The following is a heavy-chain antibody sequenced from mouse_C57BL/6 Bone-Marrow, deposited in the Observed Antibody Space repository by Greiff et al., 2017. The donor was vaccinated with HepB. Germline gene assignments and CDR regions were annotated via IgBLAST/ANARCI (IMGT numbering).Heavy chain of an antibody. CDR3: AGGSYGYYAMDS. CDR1: GYTFTSYW. CDR2: IYPGSGST. J-gene: IGHJ4*01. V-gene: IGHV1-55*01. Sequence: VQLQQPGAELVKPGASVKMSCKASGYTFTSYWITWVKQRPGQGLEWIGDIYPGSGSTNYNEKFKSKATLTVDTSSSTAYMQLSSLTSEDSAVYYCAGGSYGYYAMDSWGQGTPVTASS. D-gene: IGHD1-1*02.